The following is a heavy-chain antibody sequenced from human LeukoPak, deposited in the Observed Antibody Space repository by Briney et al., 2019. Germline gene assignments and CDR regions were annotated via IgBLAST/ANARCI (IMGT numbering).Heavy chain of an antibody. D-gene: IGHD6-13*01. CDR1: GGSISGSGSSYY. Sequence: SETLSLTCTVSGGSISGSGSSYYWVWIRQPPGKGLEWIGEINHSGSTNYNPSLKSRVTISVDTSKNQFSLKLSSVTAADTAVYYCARDRGPSIAAAGTFFGYSSWWGRSYFDYWGQGTLVTVSS. V-gene: IGHV4-39*07. CDR3: ARDRGPSIAAAGTFFGYSSWWGRSYFDY. CDR2: INHSGST. J-gene: IGHJ4*02.